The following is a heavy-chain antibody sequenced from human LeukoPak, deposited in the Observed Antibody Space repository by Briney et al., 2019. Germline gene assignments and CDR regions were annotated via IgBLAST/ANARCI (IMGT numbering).Heavy chain of an antibody. D-gene: IGHD3-16*01. CDR1: GFTFSSYG. CDR3: AGVEGGDWFDP. J-gene: IGHJ5*02. CDR2: IRYDGSNK. Sequence: GGSLRLSCAASGFTFSSYGMHWVGQVPGKGLEWVAFIRYDGSNKYYADSVKGRFTISRDNSKNTLYLQMNSLRPEDTAVYYCAGVEGGDWFDPWGQGTLVTVSS. V-gene: IGHV3-30*02.